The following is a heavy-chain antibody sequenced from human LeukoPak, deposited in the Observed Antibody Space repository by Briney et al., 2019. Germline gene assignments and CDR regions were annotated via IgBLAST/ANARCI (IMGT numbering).Heavy chain of an antibody. Sequence: GGSLRLSCAGSGFIFSQFWMQWVRQVPGKGLVWVSRINGDGSSTYYADSVKGRFTISRDNSKNSLYLQMNSLRTEDTALYYCAKDIDTVVTPCVDYWGQGTLVTVSS. V-gene: IGHV3-43*02. J-gene: IGHJ4*02. CDR1: GFIFSQFW. CDR2: INGDGSST. D-gene: IGHD4-23*01. CDR3: AKDIDTVVTPCVDY.